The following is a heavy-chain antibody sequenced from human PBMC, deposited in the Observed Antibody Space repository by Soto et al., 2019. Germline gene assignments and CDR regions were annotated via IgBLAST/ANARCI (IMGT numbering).Heavy chain of an antibody. D-gene: IGHD3-10*01. J-gene: IGHJ4*02. CDR3: KRGPRPISTGTGAY. Sequence: GALSLSCAASGFILKMYWMHWVRQSPGKGLVWISRIYNDGTYSDYADSVRGRFTISRDNVNDTLYLQMNNLRAEDSGLYYCKRGPRPISTGTGAYWGQGTQVTVSS. CDR2: IYNDGTYS. V-gene: IGHV3-74*01. CDR1: GFILKMYW.